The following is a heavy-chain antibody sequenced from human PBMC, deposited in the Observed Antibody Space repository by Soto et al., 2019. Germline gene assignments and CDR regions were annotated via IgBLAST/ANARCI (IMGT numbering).Heavy chain of an antibody. Sequence: SETLSLTCTFSCGSISSYYWSWIRQPPGKGLEWIGYIYYSGSTNYNPSLKSRVTISVDTSKNQFSLKLSSVTAADTAVYYCARENWEGFDYWGQGTLVTVSS. D-gene: IGHD7-27*01. CDR3: ARENWEGFDY. V-gene: IGHV4-59*01. CDR1: CGSISSYY. CDR2: IYYSGST. J-gene: IGHJ4*02.